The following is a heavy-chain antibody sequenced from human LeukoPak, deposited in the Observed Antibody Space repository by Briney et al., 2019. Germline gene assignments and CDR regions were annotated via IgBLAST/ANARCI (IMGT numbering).Heavy chain of an antibody. CDR1: GFSFSVFW. D-gene: IGHD3-10*01. Sequence: GGSLRLSCAASGFSFSVFWMHWVRQAPGKGPVWVSRIKTDGSITDYADSVKGRFTISKDNAKNTLYLQMNSLRAEDTAVYYCARGEEGTYYYGSGSLFNYYYYYYYMDVWGKGTTVTVSS. CDR2: IKTDGSIT. J-gene: IGHJ6*03. CDR3: ARGEEGTYYYGSGSLFNYYYYYYYMDV. V-gene: IGHV3-74*01.